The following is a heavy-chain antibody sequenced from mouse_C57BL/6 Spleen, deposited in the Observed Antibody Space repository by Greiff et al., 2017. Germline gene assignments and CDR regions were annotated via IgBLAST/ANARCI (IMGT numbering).Heavy chain of an antibody. CDR2: ISDGGSYT. CDR3: ARDRVEGAMDY. CDR1: GFTFSSYA. Sequence: EVMLVESGGGLVKPGGSLKLSCAASGFTFSSYAMSWVRQTPEKRLEWVATISDGGSYTYYPDNVKGRSTIARDNAKNNLYLQMSHLKTEDTAMYYCARDRVEGAMDYWGQGTSVTVSS. V-gene: IGHV5-4*01. J-gene: IGHJ4*01. D-gene: IGHD1-1*01.